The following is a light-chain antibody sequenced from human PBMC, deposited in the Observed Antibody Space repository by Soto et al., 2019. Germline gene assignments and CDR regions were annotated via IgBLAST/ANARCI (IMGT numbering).Light chain of an antibody. CDR1: QSISNS. V-gene: IGKV1-39*01. CDR3: QQGYSTPADT. CDR2: AAS. J-gene: IGKJ2*01. Sequence: DIQMTQSPSSLSASVGDRVTITCRASQSISNSVNWYQQKPGKAPKLLISAASRLQSGVPSRFIGSGSGTYFTLTITSLQPEDFASYYCQQGYSTPADTFDQGTKLEIK.